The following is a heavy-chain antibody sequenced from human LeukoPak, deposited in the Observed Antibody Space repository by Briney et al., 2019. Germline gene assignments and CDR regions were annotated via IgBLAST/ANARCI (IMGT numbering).Heavy chain of an antibody. CDR2: IYYSGST. J-gene: IGHJ3*02. CDR1: GVSVSSSSYY. CDR3: ARSDGYGLVGI. D-gene: IGHD3-10*01. Sequence: PSETLSLTCTVSGVSVSSSSYYWGWIRQPPGKGLEWIGSIYYSGSTYYNPSLKSRVIIIIDTPKNHFSLTLSSVTAADTAVYYCARSDGYGLVGIWGQGTMVTVSS. V-gene: IGHV4-39*07.